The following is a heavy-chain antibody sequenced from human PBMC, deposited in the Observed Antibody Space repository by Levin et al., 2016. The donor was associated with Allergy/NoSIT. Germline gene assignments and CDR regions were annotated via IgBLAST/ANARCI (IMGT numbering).Heavy chain of an antibody. Sequence: SETLSLTCAVYGGSFSGYYWSWIRQPPGKGLEWIGEINHSGSTNYNPSLKSRVTISVDTSKNQFSLKLSSVTAADTAVYYCARGRQIYDILTGYYFRFDPWGQGTLVTVSS. CDR1: GGSFSGYY. CDR3: ARGRQIYDILTGYYFRFDP. V-gene: IGHV4-34*01. J-gene: IGHJ5*02. CDR2: INHSGST. D-gene: IGHD3-9*01.